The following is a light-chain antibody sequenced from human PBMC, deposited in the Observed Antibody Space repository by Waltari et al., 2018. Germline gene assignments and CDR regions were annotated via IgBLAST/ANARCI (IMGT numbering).Light chain of an antibody. V-gene: IGLV2-23*02. CDR2: EVT. CDR3: CSYVGLGIYV. J-gene: IGLJ1*01. CDR1: SSDVGNYNL. Sequence: QSGLTPPASVSGSPGPSITISCTGTSSDVGNYNLVSWYQQYPGKAPQLMVYEVTKRASGVSDRFSGSKSGNTASLTIHGLQSEDEADYYCCSYVGLGIYVFGSGTKVTVL.